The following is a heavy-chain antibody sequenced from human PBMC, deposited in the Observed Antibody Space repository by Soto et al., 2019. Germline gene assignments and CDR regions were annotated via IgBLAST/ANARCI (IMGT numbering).Heavy chain of an antibody. CDR1: GFTVSSNY. CDR3: ARLTRGYCSNGVCYKGYYYYMYV. Sequence: EVQLVESGGGLVQPGGSLRLSCAASGFTVSSNYMSWVRQAPGKGLEWVAVIYSGGSTYYADSVKGRFTISRHNSKNTLYRQMNSLRAEDTAVYYCARLTRGYCSNGVCYKGYYYYMYVWGKGTTVTVSS. J-gene: IGHJ6*03. V-gene: IGHV3-53*04. CDR2: IYSGGST. D-gene: IGHD2-8*01.